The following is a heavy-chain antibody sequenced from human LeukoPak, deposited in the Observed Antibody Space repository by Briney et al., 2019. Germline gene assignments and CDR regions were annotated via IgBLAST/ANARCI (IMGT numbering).Heavy chain of an antibody. D-gene: IGHD1-26*01. J-gene: IGHJ4*02. V-gene: IGHV3-74*01. Sequence: GGSLRLSCAASGFTFSSNWMHWVRQAPGKGLVWVSRINEDGSTTNYADSVKGRSTIFRDNAKDTLYLQMNSLRAEDTAVYYCVRDLGGRSGHWGQGTLVTVSS. CDR3: VRDLGGRSGH. CDR2: INEDGSTT. CDR1: GFTFSSNW.